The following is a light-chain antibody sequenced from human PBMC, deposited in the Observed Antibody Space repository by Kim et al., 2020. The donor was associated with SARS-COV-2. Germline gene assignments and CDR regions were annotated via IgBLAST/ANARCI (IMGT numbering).Light chain of an antibody. J-gene: IGLJ3*02. Sequence: GKPVTIACTRVSGSIASAFVQWYQQRPGSAPTTLIYEDNRRPSGVPDRFSGSIDSSSNSASLTISGLRPEDEAEYFCQSYDSKTWVFGGGTQLTVL. CDR1: SGSIASAF. V-gene: IGLV6-57*03. CDR3: QSYDSKTWV. CDR2: EDN.